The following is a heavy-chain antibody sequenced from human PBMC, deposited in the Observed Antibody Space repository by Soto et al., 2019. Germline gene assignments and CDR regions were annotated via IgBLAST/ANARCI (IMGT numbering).Heavy chain of an antibody. CDR1: GFTFSSYA. CDR2: ISGSGGST. V-gene: IGHV3-23*01. J-gene: IGHJ4*02. CDR3: AKDRVAAAVFYFDY. D-gene: IGHD6-13*01. Sequence: GGSMRLSCAASGFTFSSYAMSWVRPAPGKGLEWVSAISGSGGSTYYADSVKGRFTISRDNSKNTLYLQMNSLRAEDTAVYYCAKDRVAAAVFYFDYWGQGTLVTVSS.